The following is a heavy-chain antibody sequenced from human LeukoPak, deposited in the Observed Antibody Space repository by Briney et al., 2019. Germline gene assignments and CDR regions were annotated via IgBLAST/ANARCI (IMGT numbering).Heavy chain of an antibody. V-gene: IGHV1-18*01. D-gene: IGHD2-15*01. CDR1: GYTFTSYG. CDR2: ISAYNGNT. Sequence: ASVKVSCKASGYTFTSYGISWVRQAPGQGLEWMGWISAYNGNTNYAQKLQGRVTMTTDTSTSTAYMELSSLRSEDTAVYYCASCLGHANQTSGSCRRGGFFDYWGQGTLVTVSS. J-gene: IGHJ4*02. CDR3: ASCLGHANQTSGSCRRGGFFDY.